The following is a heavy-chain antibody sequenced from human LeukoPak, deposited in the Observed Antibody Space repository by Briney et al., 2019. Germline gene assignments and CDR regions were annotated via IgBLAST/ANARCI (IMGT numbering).Heavy chain of an antibody. J-gene: IGHJ6*03. CDR1: GFTFSSYW. Sequence: GGSLRLSCAASGFTFSSYWMSWVRQAPGRGLEWVANIKQDGREKYSVDSVKGRFTISRDNAKNSLYLQMNSLRAEDTAVYYCARDPYSGSYGDYYYYYMDVWGKGTTVTVSS. CDR2: IKQDGREK. D-gene: IGHD1-26*01. CDR3: ARDPYSGSYGDYYYYYMDV. V-gene: IGHV3-7*01.